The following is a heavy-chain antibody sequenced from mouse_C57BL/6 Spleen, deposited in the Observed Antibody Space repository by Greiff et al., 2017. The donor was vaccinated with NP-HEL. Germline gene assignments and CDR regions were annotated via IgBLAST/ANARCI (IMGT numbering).Heavy chain of an antibody. CDR1: GYSFTAYH. J-gene: IGHJ2*01. V-gene: IGHV1-39*01. CDR2: LNPNYGTT. D-gene: IGHD2-10*02. Sequence: EVQLQQSGPELVKPGASVKISCKASGYSFTAYHMNWVKQSNGQSLEWIGVLNPNYGTTSYNQKFKGKATLTVDQSSSTAYMQLNSLTSEDSAVYYCARGMYGNYVDYWGQGTTLTVSS. CDR3: ARGMYGNYVDY.